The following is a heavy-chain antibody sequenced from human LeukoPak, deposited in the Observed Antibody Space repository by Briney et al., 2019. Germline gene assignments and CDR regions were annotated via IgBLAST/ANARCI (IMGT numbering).Heavy chain of an antibody. Sequence: SQTLSLTCAISGDSVSSNSAVWHRIRQSPSRGLEWLGRTKYRSKWYNDYVISVKSRINIIPDTSKNQFSLQLNSVTPGDTAVYYCARSRYGSFDYWGQGTSVTVSS. CDR1: GDSVSSNSAV. V-gene: IGHV6-1*01. CDR2: TKYRSKWYN. D-gene: IGHD5-18*01. J-gene: IGHJ4*02. CDR3: ARSRYGSFDY.